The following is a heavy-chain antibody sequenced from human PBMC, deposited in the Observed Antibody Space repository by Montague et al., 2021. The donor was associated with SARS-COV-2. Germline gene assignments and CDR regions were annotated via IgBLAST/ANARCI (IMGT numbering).Heavy chain of an antibody. J-gene: IGHJ4*02. CDR2: ISGNGGST. Sequence: SLRLSCAASGFTFSTYAVHWVRQAPGKGLECVSAISGNGGSTYYAESVKGRFTISRDNSKNTLYIQMRSLRAEDTAVYYRAVSRYFDWLSVAFDYWGQGTLVTVSS. CDR1: GFTFSTYA. D-gene: IGHD3-9*01. V-gene: IGHV3-64D*06. CDR3: AVSRYFDWLSVAFDY.